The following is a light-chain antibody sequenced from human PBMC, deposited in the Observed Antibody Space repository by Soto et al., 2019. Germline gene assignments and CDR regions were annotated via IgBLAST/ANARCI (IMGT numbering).Light chain of an antibody. CDR3: QQRSNWPSLT. Sequence: EIVLTQSPGTLSLSPGGRATLSCRASQSVGSYLAWYQHKPGQAPRLLISDASNRATGIPARFSGSGSETDFTLTISSPEPEDSAVYYCQQRSNWPSLTFGGGTKVDIK. CDR2: DAS. CDR1: QSVGSY. J-gene: IGKJ4*01. V-gene: IGKV3-11*01.